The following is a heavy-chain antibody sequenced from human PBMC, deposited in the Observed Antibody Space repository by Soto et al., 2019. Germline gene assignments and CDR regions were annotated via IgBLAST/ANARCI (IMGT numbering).Heavy chain of an antibody. CDR3: ARGVAGPLNWFDP. D-gene: IGHD6-19*01. CDR2: INAGNGNT. Sequence: ASVKVSCKASGYTFTSYGISWVRQAPGQRLEWMGWINAGNGNTKYSQKFQGRVTITRDTSASTAYMELSSLRSEDTAVYYCARGVAGPLNWFDPWGQGTLVTVSS. J-gene: IGHJ5*02. CDR1: GYTFTSYG. V-gene: IGHV1-3*01.